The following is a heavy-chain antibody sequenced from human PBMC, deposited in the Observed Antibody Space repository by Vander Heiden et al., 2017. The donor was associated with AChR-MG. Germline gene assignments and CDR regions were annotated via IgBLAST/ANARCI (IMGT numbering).Heavy chain of an antibody. CDR2: INHSGST. D-gene: IGHD6-13*01. Sequence: QVQLQQAGAGLLTPSDTLSLPCTADGGSFSGYYGSLIRQPPGNGLVWIGEINHSGSTNYNPSLKSRVTISVDTSKNQFSLKLSSVTAADTAVYYCARGLYSSSLNWFDPWGQGTLVTVSS. CDR1: GGSFSGYY. V-gene: IGHV4-34*01. J-gene: IGHJ5*02. CDR3: ARGLYSSSLNWFDP.